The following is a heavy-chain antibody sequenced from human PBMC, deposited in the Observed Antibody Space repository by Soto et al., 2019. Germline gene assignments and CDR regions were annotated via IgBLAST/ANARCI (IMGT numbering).Heavy chain of an antibody. J-gene: IGHJ6*02. CDR2: ISSSSSYI. CDR3: ARDPGKQQLVLYYYGMDV. D-gene: IGHD6-13*01. V-gene: IGHV3-21*01. CDR1: GFTFSSYS. Sequence: GGSLRLSCAASGFTFSSYSMNWVRQAPGKGLEWVSSISSSSSYIYYADSVKGRFTISRDNAKNSLCLQMNSLRAEDTAVYYCARDPGKQQLVLYYYGMDVWGQGTTVTVSS.